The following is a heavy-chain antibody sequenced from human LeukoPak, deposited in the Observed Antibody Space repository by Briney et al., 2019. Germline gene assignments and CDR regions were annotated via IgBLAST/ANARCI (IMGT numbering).Heavy chain of an antibody. J-gene: IGHJ3*02. Sequence: PSETLSLTCTVSGGSISSYYWSWIRQPPGKGLEWLGYIYNTGSTNYNPSLKSRVTISVDTSKNQFSLKLSSVTAADTAVYYCARWSWSFWSGRDAFDIWGQGTMVTVSS. CDR1: GGSISSYY. V-gene: IGHV4-59*01. CDR2: IYNTGST. CDR3: ARWSWSFWSGRDAFDI. D-gene: IGHD3-3*01.